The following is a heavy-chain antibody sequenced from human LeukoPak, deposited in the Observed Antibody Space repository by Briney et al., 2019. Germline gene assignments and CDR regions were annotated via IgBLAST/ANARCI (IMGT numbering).Heavy chain of an antibody. Sequence: PSETLSLTCTASGDSISSGSYYWGWIRQPPGKGLEWIGTVYYSGSTYYNSSLKSRVTISVDTSKTQFYLKLSSVTAADTAMYYCARDRIMAAAGLQDAMDVWGKGTTVTVSS. CDR1: GDSISSGSYY. CDR2: VYYSGST. D-gene: IGHD6-13*01. CDR3: ARDRIMAAAGLQDAMDV. J-gene: IGHJ6*03. V-gene: IGHV4-39*07.